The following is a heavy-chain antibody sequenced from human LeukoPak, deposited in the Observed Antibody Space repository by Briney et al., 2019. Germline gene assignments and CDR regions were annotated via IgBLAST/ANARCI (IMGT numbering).Heavy chain of an antibody. CDR2: IKSKTDGGTT. J-gene: IGHJ4*02. V-gene: IGHV3-15*01. CDR3: TTRTNYYDSRSLDY. CDR1: GFTFSNAW. Sequence: GGSLRLSCAASGFTFSNAWMSWVRQAPGKGRGWFGRIKSKTDGGTTDYAAPVKGRFTISRDDSKNTLYLQMNSLKTEDTAVYYCTTRTNYYDSRSLDYWGQGTLVTVSS. D-gene: IGHD3-22*01.